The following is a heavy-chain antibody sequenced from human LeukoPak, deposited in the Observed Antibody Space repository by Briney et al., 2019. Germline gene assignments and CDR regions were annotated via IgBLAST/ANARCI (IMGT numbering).Heavy chain of an antibody. Sequence: PGGSLRLFCAASGFTFRTYWMHSVSQAPGKWLGWVSRLSPDGSSSMYADSVKGRFTVSRDNSKNTLYLQMNSLRAEDTAVYYCTRSPSLGGNYWGFDYWGQGTLVTVSS. CDR1: GFTFRTYW. CDR3: TRSPSLGGNYWGFDY. J-gene: IGHJ4*02. V-gene: IGHV3-74*03. D-gene: IGHD1-26*01. CDR2: LSPDGSSS.